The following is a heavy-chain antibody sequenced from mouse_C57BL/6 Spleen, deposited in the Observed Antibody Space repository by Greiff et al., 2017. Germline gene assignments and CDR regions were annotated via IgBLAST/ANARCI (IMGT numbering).Heavy chain of an antibody. CDR3: GRHDGYTHYWYFDV. V-gene: IGHV5-6*01. CDR1: GFTFSSYG. D-gene: IGHD2-3*01. J-gene: IGHJ1*03. CDR2: ISSGGSYT. Sequence: EVQLVESGGDLVKPGGSLKLSCAASGFTFSSYGMSWVRQTPDKRLEWVATISSGGSYTYYPDSVKGRFTISRDNAKNTLYLQMSSLKSEDTAMYYCGRHDGYTHYWYFDVWGTGTTVTVSS.